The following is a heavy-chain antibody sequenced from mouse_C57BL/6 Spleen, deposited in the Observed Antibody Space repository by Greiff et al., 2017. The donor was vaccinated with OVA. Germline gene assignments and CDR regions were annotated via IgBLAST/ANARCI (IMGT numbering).Heavy chain of an antibody. Sequence: QVQLQQSGAELVKPGASVKMSCKASGYTFTSYWITWVKQRPGQGLEWIGDIYPGSGSTNYNEKFKSKATLTVDTSSSTAYMQLSSLTSEDSAVYYCARLSYGSSPAWFAYWGQGTLVTVSA. CDR2: IYPGSGST. CDR3: ARLSYGSSPAWFAY. D-gene: IGHD1-1*01. V-gene: IGHV1-55*01. J-gene: IGHJ3*01. CDR1: GYTFTSYW.